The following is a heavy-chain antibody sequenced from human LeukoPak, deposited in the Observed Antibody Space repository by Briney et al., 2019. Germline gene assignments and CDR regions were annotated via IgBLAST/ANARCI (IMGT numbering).Heavy chain of an antibody. CDR1: GGSISSGDYY. CDR3: ARGYTAMVTNWFDP. V-gene: IGHV4-30-4*08. CDR2: IYYSGST. D-gene: IGHD5-18*01. Sequence: PSQTLSLTCTVSGGSISSGDYYWSWIRQPRGKGLEWIGYIYYSGSTYYNPSLKSRVTISVDTSKNQFSLKLSSVTAADTAVYYCARGYTAMVTNWFDPWGQGTLVTVSS. J-gene: IGHJ5*02.